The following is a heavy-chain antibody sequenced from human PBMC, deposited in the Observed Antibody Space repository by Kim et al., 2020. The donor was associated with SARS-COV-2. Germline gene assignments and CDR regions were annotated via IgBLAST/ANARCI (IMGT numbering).Heavy chain of an antibody. V-gene: IGHV4-39*01. CDR2: IYYSGST. Sequence: SETLSLTCTVSGGSISSSSYYWGWIRQPPGKGLEWIGSIYYSGSTYYNPSLKSRVTISVDTSKNQFSLKLSSVTAADTAVYYCASSLVDYYDSSAPPVYFDYWGQGTLVTVSS. D-gene: IGHD3-22*01. CDR3: ASSLVDYYDSSAPPVYFDY. J-gene: IGHJ4*02. CDR1: GGSISSSSYY.